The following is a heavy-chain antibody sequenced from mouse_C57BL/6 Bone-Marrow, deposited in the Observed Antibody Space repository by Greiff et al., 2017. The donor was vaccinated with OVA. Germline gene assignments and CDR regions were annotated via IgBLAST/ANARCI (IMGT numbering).Heavy chain of an antibody. CDR1: GYAFTNYL. V-gene: IGHV1-54*01. CDR3: ARSSTPGFAY. J-gene: IGHJ3*01. Sequence: QVQLKQSGAELVRPGTSVKVSCKASGYAFTNYLIEWVKQRPGQGLEWIGVINPGSGGTNYNEKFKGKATLTADKSSSTAYMQLSSLTSEDSAVYFCARSSTPGFAYWGQGTLVTVSA. CDR2: INPGSGGT.